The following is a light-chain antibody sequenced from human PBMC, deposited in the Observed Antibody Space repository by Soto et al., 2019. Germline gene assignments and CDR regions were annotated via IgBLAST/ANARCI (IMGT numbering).Light chain of an antibody. J-gene: IGLJ1*01. CDR3: LLSYGGAGGFV. V-gene: IGLV7-46*01. Sequence: QTVVTQEPSLTVSPGGTVTLTCGSSTGAVTSGHYPYWFQQKPGQAPRTLIYDTSNKHSWTPARFSGSLLGGKAALTLSGAQPEDEAEYYCLLSYGGAGGFVFGTGTKLTVL. CDR1: TGAVTSGHY. CDR2: DTS.